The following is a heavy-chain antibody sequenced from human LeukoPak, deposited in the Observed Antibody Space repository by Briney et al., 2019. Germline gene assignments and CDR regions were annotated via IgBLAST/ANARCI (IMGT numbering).Heavy chain of an antibody. D-gene: IGHD5-18*01. CDR3: ARGVIIGYSYGYVFDY. CDR2: ISAYNGNT. V-gene: IGHV1-18*01. CDR1: GYTFTSYG. Sequence: ASVKVSLKASGYTFTSYGISWVRQAPGQGLEWMGWISAYNGNTNYAQKLQGRVTMTTDTSTSTAYMQLRSLRSDDTAVYYCARGVIIGYSYGYVFDYWGQGTLVTVSS. J-gene: IGHJ4*02.